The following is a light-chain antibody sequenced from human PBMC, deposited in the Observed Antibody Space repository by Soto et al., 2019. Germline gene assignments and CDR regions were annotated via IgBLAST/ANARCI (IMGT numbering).Light chain of an antibody. V-gene: IGKV1-5*03. J-gene: IGKJ1*01. Sequence: DSQMTQAPSTVSASVGDRVTMTCRASQSISSWLAWYQQKPGKAPKLLIYTASSLESGVPSRFSGSGSGTEFTFTISSLQPDDFATYYCQHYNSYSATFGQGTKVDIK. CDR3: QHYNSYSAT. CDR2: TAS. CDR1: QSISSW.